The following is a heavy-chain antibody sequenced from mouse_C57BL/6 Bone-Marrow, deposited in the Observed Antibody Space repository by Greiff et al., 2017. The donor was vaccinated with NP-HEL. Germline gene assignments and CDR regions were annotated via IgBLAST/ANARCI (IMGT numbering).Heavy chain of an antibody. V-gene: IGHV1-50*01. D-gene: IGHD2-4*01. CDR1: GYTFTSYW. CDR3: AREGSYYDYVDY. J-gene: IGHJ2*01. CDR2: IDPSDSYT. Sequence: QVQLQQPGAELVKPGASVKLSCKASGYTFTSYWMQWVKQRPGQGLAWIGEIDPSDSYTNYNPKFQGKATLTVAPSSSTAYMQLSSLTSEDSAVYDCAREGSYYDYVDYWGQGTTLTVAS.